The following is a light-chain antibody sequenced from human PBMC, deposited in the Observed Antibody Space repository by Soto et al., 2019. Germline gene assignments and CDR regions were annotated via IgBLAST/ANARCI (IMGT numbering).Light chain of an antibody. CDR1: QSVSNW. CDR3: EQYDTHSRT. CDR2: EGS. J-gene: IGKJ1*01. Sequence: DIQMTQSPSALSASVGDRVTITCRASQSVSNWLAWYRQKPGEGPKLLIYEGSTLERGVPSRFSRSGSGTEFTLTISSLEPDDFSTLYCEQYDTHSRTFGQGTKVEVK. V-gene: IGKV1-5*03.